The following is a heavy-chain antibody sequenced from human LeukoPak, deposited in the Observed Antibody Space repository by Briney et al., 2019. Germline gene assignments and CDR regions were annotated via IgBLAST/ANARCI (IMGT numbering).Heavy chain of an antibody. CDR2: ISYDGSNK. V-gene: IGHV3-30-3*01. CDR3: ARDGYSSGPQD. D-gene: IGHD6-19*01. CDR1: GFPFSSYA. J-gene: IGHJ4*02. Sequence: GGPLSLSCQAPGFPFSSYAMHWVRQAPGKGLKWVAVISYDGSNKYYADSVKGRFTISRDNSKNTLYLQMNSLRAEDTAVYYCARDGYSSGPQDWGQGTLVTVSS.